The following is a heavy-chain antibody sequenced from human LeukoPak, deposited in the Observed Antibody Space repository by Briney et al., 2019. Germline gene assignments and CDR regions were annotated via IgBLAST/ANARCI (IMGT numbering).Heavy chain of an antibody. CDR1: GYTFTSYG. CDR2: ISAYNGNT. V-gene: IGHV1-18*01. J-gene: IGHJ5*02. Sequence: ASVKVSCKASGYTFTSYGISWVRQAPGQGLEWMGWISAYNGNTNYAQKLQGRVTMTTDTSTSTAYMELRSLRSDDTAVYYCARDPTIFGVVTWFDPWGQGTLVTVS. D-gene: IGHD3-3*01. CDR3: ARDPTIFGVVTWFDP.